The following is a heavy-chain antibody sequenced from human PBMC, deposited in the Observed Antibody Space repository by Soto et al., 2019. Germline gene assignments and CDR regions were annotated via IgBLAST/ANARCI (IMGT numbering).Heavy chain of an antibody. J-gene: IGHJ4*02. CDR2: ISNDGSNK. D-gene: IGHD3-22*01. V-gene: IGHV3-30*18. CDR3: AKEWVYDSSGWSFDY. Sequence: WGSLRLSCAASGFTFSSCAMGWVRQAPGKGLEWVAVISNDGSNKYYADSVKGRFTISRDNSKNTLYLQMNSLRAEDTAVYYCAKEWVYDSSGWSFDYWGQGTLVTVSS. CDR1: GFTFSSCA.